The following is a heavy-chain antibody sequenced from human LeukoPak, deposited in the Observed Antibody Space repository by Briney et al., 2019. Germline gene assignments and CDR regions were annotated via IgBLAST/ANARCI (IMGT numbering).Heavy chain of an antibody. Sequence: SVKVSCKASGGTFSSYAISWVRQAPGQGFEWMGGIIPIFGTANYAQKLQGRVTINGDKSTSTAYMELSSLRSKDTAVYYCARGRGFGELWNDYYYDDLDVWGKGTTVTVSS. CDR3: ARGRGFGELWNDYYYDDLDV. D-gene: IGHD3-10*01. CDR2: IIPIFGTA. J-gene: IGHJ6*04. V-gene: IGHV1-69*06. CDR1: GGTFSSYA.